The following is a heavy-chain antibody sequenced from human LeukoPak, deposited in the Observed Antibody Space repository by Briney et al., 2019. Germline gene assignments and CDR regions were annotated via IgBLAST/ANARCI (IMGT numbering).Heavy chain of an antibody. CDR1: GGSISSGGYY. CDR3: ARGYDSSGYYPVYFDY. Sequence: KTSETLSLTCTVSGGSISSGGYYWSWIRQHPGKGLEWIGYIYYSGSTYYNPSLKSRVTISVDTSKNQFSLKLSSVTAADTAVYYCARGYDSSGYYPVYFDYWGQGTLVTVSS. J-gene: IGHJ4*02. D-gene: IGHD3-22*01. V-gene: IGHV4-31*03. CDR2: IYYSGST.